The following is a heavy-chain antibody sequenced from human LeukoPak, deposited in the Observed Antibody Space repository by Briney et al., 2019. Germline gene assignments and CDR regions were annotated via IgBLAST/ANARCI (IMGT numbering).Heavy chain of an antibody. D-gene: IGHD3-10*01. J-gene: IGHJ4*02. CDR2: TYYRSKWYN. V-gene: IGHV6-1*01. CDR1: GDSVSSNSAA. CDR3: FGYYGSGSYPFFDY. Sequence: SQTLSLTCAISGDSVSSNSAAWNWIRQSPSRGLEWLGRTYYRSKWYNDYAVSVKSRITINPDTSKNQFSLQLNSVTPEDTAVYYCFGYYGSGSYPFFDYWGQGTLVTVSS.